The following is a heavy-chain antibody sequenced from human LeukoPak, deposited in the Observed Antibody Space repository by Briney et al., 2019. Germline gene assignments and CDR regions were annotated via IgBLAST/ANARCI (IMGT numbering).Heavy chain of an antibody. D-gene: IGHD4/OR15-4a*01. CDR2: ISPYNGNT. V-gene: IGHV1-18*01. CDR3: ARRAGAYSHPYDY. CDR1: GYTFTSNA. Sequence: ASVKVSCKASGYTFTSNAMNWVRQAPGQGLEWMGWISPYNGNTKYLQKLQGRVTMTTDTSTSTAYMEVRSLRSDDTAVYYCARRAGAYSHPYDYWGQGTLVTVSS. J-gene: IGHJ4*02.